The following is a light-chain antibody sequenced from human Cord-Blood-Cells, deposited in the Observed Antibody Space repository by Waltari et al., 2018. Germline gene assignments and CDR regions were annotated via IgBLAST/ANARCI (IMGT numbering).Light chain of an antibody. J-gene: IGKJ1*01. CDR3: QQYYSTPT. V-gene: IGKV4-1*01. CDR1: QSVLYSSNNKNY. Sequence: DIVMTQSPDSLAVSLGERATINCKSSQSVLYSSNNKNYLAWYQPKPGQPPNLLIYWASTRESGVPDRFSGSGSGTDFTLTISSLQAEDVAVYYCQQYYSTPTFGQGTKVEIK. CDR2: WAS.